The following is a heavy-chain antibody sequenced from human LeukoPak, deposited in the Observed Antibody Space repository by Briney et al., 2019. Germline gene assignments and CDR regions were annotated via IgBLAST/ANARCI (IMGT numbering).Heavy chain of an antibody. J-gene: IGHJ4*02. V-gene: IGHV4-34*01. CDR2: INHSGST. CDR3: ARAPDYYDSSGYADY. CDR1: GFTPSNYY. Sequence: GSLRLSCAASGFTPSNYYMGLIRQPPGKGLEWIGEINHSGSTNYNPSLKSRVTISVDTSKNQFSLKLSSVTAADTAVYYCARAPDYYDSSGYADYWGQGTLVTVSS. D-gene: IGHD3-22*01.